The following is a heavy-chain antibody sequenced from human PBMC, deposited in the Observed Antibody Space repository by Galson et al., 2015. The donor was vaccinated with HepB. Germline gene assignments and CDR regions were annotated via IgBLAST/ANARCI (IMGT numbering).Heavy chain of an antibody. V-gene: IGHV3-53*01. CDR3: TRVEVATFIDY. CDR1: GFAVSSNY. D-gene: IGHD5-24*01. CDR2: IYSGGNT. Sequence: SLRLSCAASGFAVSSNYMSWVRQGPGKGLEWVSLIYSGGNTYYADSVKGRFTIPRDNSENTVFLQMNSLRVEDTAVYYCTRVEVATFIDYWGQGTQVTVSS. J-gene: IGHJ4*02.